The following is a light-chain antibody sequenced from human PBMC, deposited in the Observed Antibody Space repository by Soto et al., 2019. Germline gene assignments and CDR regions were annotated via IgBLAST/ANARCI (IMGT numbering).Light chain of an antibody. CDR1: QSIATN. J-gene: IGKJ3*01. V-gene: IGKV3D-15*01. CDR2: GAS. Sequence: EIVMTQSPAILSLSPGETATLSCRASQSIATNLAWDHQRPGQAPRLLIYGASTRATDVPASFSGSVSGTEFILSITRLQSEDFAVYYCQQYNSWPPLFTFGPGTTLDL. CDR3: QQYNSWPPLFT.